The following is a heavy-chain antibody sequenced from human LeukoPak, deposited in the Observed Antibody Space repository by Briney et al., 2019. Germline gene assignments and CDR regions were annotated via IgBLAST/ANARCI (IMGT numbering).Heavy chain of an antibody. CDR2: IYYIRNT. Sequence: SETLSLTCIVSGASVGSAGYYWSWIRQPPGGGLEWIGYIYYIRNTNYNPSLKSRVTMSLDPSKNQFSLKLNSVTAADTAVYYCARTQSQSGSYRYYFGYWGQGTLVTVSS. CDR3: ARTQSQSGSYRYYFGY. J-gene: IGHJ4*02. V-gene: IGHV4-61*08. D-gene: IGHD3-16*02. CDR1: GASVGSAGYY.